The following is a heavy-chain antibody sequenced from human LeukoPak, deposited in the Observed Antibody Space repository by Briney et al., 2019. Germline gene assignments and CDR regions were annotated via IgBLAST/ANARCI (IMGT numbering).Heavy chain of an antibody. D-gene: IGHD6-13*01. V-gene: IGHV3-23*01. Sequence: GGSLRLSCAASGFSFGSYAMSWVRQAPGKGLEWVSGISGSGGSTYYAGSVKGRFTISRDNSKNTLYLQMNSLRAEDTALYYCAKTNRNSNTWFDYWGQGTLVSVSS. J-gene: IGHJ4*02. CDR3: AKTNRNSNTWFDY. CDR1: GFSFGSYA. CDR2: ISGSGGST.